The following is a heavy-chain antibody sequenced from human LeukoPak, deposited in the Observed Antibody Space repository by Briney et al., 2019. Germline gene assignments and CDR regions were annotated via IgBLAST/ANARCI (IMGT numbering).Heavy chain of an antibody. CDR2: IKQDGSEK. J-gene: IGHJ5*02. D-gene: IGHD4/OR15-4a*01. CDR1: GFSFSSTW. V-gene: IGHV3-7*01. Sequence: GESLRLSCAASGFSFSSTWMSWLRQAPGKGLEWVANIKQDGSEKSYLDSVKGRFTISRDNAKNSLYLQMNSLRVEDTAVYYCARDRYYGARSCYDLNWFDPWGQGTLVTVSS. CDR3: ARDRYYGARSCYDLNWFDP.